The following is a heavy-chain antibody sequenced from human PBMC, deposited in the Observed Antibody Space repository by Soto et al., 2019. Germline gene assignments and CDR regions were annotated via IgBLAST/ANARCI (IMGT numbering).Heavy chain of an antibody. V-gene: IGHV1-2*04. CDR2: INPNSGVT. CDR1: GYRFTDYY. J-gene: IGHJ6*03. Sequence: QVQLVQSGAEVKEPGASVTVSCRASGYRFTDYYMHWVRQAPGKGLEWMGWINPNSGVTKYAQKLQGWVTMTRDTSIRTVYMQLSRLGFDDTAIYYCARESGGATATLDYYYFYMDVWGTGTTVTVSS. D-gene: IGHD5-12*01. CDR3: ARESGGATATLDYYYFYMDV.